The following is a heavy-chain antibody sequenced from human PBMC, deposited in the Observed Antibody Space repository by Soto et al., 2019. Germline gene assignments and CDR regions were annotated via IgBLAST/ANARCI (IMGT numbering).Heavy chain of an antibody. J-gene: IGHJ6*02. V-gene: IGHV1-69*01. D-gene: IGHD4-4*01. CDR1: GGTFSSYA. Sequence: QVQLVQSGAEVKKPGSSVKVSCKASGGTFSSYAISWVRQAPGQGLEWMGGIIPIFGTANYAQKFQGRVTITADESTRTAYMELSSLRSEDTAVYYCARGHPAYSNFHYYYGMDVWGQGTTVTVSS. CDR2: IIPIFGTA. CDR3: ARGHPAYSNFHYYYGMDV.